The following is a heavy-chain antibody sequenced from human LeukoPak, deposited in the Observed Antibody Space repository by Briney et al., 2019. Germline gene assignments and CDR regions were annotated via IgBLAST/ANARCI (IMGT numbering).Heavy chain of an antibody. J-gene: IGHJ4*02. CDR2: ISGGGSST. D-gene: IGHD3-10*01. CDR1: GFTFSSFA. Sequence: GGSLRLSCAGSGFTFSSFALSWVRQAPRKGLEWDSGISGGGSSTYYADSVQGRFAISRDNSKNTLYLQMNSLRAEDTAVYYCAKELRFGGYFDYWGQGTLVTVSS. CDR3: AKELRFGGYFDY. V-gene: IGHV3-23*01.